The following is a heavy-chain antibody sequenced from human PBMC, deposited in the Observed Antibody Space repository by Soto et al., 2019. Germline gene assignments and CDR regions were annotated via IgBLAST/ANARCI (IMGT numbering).Heavy chain of an antibody. J-gene: IGHJ3*02. CDR2: INPNSGGT. CDR3: ATYSSGWYHGHAFDI. CDR1: GYTFTGYY. V-gene: IGHV1-2*04. D-gene: IGHD6-19*01. Sequence: ASVKVSCKASGYTFTGYYMHWVRQAPGQGLEWMGWINPNSGGTNYAQKFQGWVTMTRDTSISTAYMELSRLRSDDTAVYYCATYSSGWYHGHAFDIWGQGTMVTVSS.